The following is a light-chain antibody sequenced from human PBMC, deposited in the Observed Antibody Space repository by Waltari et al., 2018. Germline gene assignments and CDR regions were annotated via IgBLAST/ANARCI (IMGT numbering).Light chain of an antibody. CDR2: NAS. Sequence: EIVVTQSPATLSLSPGERVTLSCRASQIVTNNFDWFQQRPGQAPRLLIYNASTRATDIPARFSGSGSGTEFTLTINSLQSEDLAIYYCQVRTSWLWTFGQGTKV. CDR1: QIVTNN. J-gene: IGKJ1*01. CDR3: QVRTSWLWT. V-gene: IGKV3-15*01.